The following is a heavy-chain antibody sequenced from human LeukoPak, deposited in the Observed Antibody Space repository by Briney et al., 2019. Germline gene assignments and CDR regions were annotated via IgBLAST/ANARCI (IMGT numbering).Heavy chain of an antibody. V-gene: IGHV1-8*03. CDR3: ARKNYYYCYMDV. CDR1: GYTFTSYD. Sequence: ASVKVSCKASGYTFTSYDINWVRQATGQGLEWMGWMNPNSGNAGYAQKFQGRVTITRNTSISTAYMELSSLRSEDTAVYYCARKNYYYCYMDVWGKGTTVTVS. J-gene: IGHJ6*03. CDR2: MNPNSGNA.